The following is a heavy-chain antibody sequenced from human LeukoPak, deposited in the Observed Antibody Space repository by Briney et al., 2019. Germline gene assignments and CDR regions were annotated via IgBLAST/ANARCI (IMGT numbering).Heavy chain of an antibody. J-gene: IGHJ4*02. Sequence: SETLSLTCTVSGGSISSGSYYWSWIRQPAGKGLEWIGRIYTSGSTNYNPSLQCRVTISVDTSKNQFSLKLSSVTAADTAVYYCARAVAAAECLFDYWGQGTLVTVSS. D-gene: IGHD6-13*01. V-gene: IGHV4-61*02. CDR2: IYTSGST. CDR1: GGSISSGSYY. CDR3: ARAVAAAECLFDY.